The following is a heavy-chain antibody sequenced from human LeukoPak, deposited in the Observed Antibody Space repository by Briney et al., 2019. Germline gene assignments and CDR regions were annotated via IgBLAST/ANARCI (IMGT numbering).Heavy chain of an antibody. CDR2: ILHDGIHK. V-gene: IGHV3-33*01. Sequence: GRSLRLSCAAPGLAFNTYATHWGRQAPGQGLEWVALILHDGIHKFYSNSVRGQFTISRDNSKNTVSLQMNNLRPEDTPVYYCARESFGAGSYPDFWGQGTLVTVSS. CDR3: ARESFGAGSYPDF. D-gene: IGHD3-10*01. CDR1: GLAFNTYA. J-gene: IGHJ4*02.